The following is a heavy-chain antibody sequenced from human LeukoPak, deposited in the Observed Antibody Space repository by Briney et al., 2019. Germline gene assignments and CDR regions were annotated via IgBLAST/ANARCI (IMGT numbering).Heavy chain of an antibody. Sequence: GGSLRLSCVASGLTFSDAWMSWVRQAPGKGLEWVSSISSSSYIYYADSVKGRFTISRDNAKNSLYLQMNSLRAEDTAVYYCARVGPVDAFDIWGQGTMVTVSS. J-gene: IGHJ3*02. CDR2: ISSSSYI. CDR1: GLTFSDAW. CDR3: ARVGPVDAFDI. D-gene: IGHD3-16*01. V-gene: IGHV3-69-1*01.